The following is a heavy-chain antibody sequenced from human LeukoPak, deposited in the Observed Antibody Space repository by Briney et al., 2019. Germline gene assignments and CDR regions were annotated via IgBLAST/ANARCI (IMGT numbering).Heavy chain of an antibody. D-gene: IGHD2-8*01. CDR3: ARQRGYCSSGVCRGWFDP. V-gene: IGHV3-21*01. CDR2: ISESSSFI. CDR1: GFTFRNYN. J-gene: IGHJ5*02. Sequence: GGSLRLSCAASGFTFRNYNMNWVRQAPGKGLEWVSSISESSSFIQYADSLKGRFAISRDNANNSLYLQMNSLRAEDTAVYYCARQRGYCSSGVCRGWFDPWGQGTLVTVSS.